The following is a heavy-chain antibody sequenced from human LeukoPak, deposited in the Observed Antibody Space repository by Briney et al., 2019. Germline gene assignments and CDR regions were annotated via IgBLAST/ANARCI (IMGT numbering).Heavy chain of an antibody. V-gene: IGHV1-69*04. CDR2: IIPILGIA. D-gene: IGHD1/OR15-1a*01. CDR1: GGTFSSYA. CDR3: ARDDDADWNIDY. Sequence: SVKVSCKASGGTFSSYAISWVRQAPGQGLEWMGRIIPILGIANYAQKFQGRVAITADKSTSTAYMELSSLRSEDTAVYYCARDDDADWNIDYWGQGTLVTVSS. J-gene: IGHJ4*02.